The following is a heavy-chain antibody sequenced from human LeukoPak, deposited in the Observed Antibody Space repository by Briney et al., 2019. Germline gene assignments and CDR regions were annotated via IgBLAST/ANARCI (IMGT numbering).Heavy chain of an antibody. CDR3: AKDRMVYARNFDY. V-gene: IGHV3-74*01. CDR1: GFTFGSYW. CDR2: VDNDGSST. J-gene: IGHJ4*02. Sequence: GGSLRLSCAASGFTFGSYWMHWVRQAPGEGLVWVSRVDNDGSSTNYADSAKGRFTISRDNAKNTLYLQMNSLRAEDTAVYYCAKDRMVYARNFDYWGQGTLVTVSS. D-gene: IGHD2-8*01.